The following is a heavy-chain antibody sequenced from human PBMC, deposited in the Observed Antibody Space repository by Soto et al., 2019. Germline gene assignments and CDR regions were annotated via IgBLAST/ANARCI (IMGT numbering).Heavy chain of an antibody. CDR3: ATVDYGDHFDY. CDR1: GYTLTALS. J-gene: IGHJ4*02. CDR2: FDPEDGET. V-gene: IGHV1-24*01. Sequence: QVQLVQSGAEVKKPGASVKVSCKVSGYTLTALSMHWVRQAPGQGLEWMGGFDPEDGETIYAQKFQGRVTMTEDTSTDTAYMERSSRRAEDTAVYYGATVDYGDHFDYWGQGTLVTVSS. D-gene: IGHD4-17*01.